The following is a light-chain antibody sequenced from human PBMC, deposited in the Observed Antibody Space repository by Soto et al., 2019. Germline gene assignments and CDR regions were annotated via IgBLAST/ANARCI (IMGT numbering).Light chain of an antibody. Sequence: QSVLTQPPSVSGTPGQRVTVSCSGSFSNLGTNSANWYQQFPGTAPKLLIYDNAQRPSGVPARVSGSKSGTSASLAISDLQSDDEADYYCAAWDDSLNGVVFGGGTKLTVL. CDR2: DNA. J-gene: IGLJ2*01. CDR1: FSNLGTNS. CDR3: AAWDDSLNGVV. V-gene: IGLV1-44*01.